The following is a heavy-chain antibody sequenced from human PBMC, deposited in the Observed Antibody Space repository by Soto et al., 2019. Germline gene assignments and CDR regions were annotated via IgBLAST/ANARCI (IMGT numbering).Heavy chain of an antibody. CDR1: GYTFTSYG. D-gene: IGHD5-18*01. Sequence: QVQLVQSGAEVKKPGASVKVSCKASGYTFTSYGISWVRQAPGQGLEWMGWISAYNGNTNYAQKLQARVTMTTDTSTRTAYLELRSLRSDDTAVYYCAREPPRTLYSYAQDLDYWGQGTLVTVSS. J-gene: IGHJ4*02. V-gene: IGHV1-18*01. CDR3: AREPPRTLYSYAQDLDY. CDR2: ISAYNGNT.